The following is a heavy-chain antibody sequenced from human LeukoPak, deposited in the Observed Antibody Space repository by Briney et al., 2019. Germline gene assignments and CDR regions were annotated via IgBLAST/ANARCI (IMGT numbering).Heavy chain of an antibody. CDR3: TTVGAFFFDY. Sequence: GGSLRLSCAASGFTFSNAWMSWVRQAPGKGLEWVGRIKSETDGGTTDYAAPVKGRFTISRDDSKNTLYLQMNSLKTEDTAVYYCTTVGAFFFDYWGQGTLVTVSS. CDR2: IKSETDGGTT. D-gene: IGHD1-26*01. J-gene: IGHJ4*02. CDR1: GFTFSNAW. V-gene: IGHV3-15*01.